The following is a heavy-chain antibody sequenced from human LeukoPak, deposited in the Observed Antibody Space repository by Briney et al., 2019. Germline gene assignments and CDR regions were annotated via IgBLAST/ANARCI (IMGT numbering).Heavy chain of an antibody. D-gene: IGHD3-10*01. CDR1: GFTFSSRDW. CDR2: IKQDGSEK. Sequence: GGSLRLSCVASGFTFSSRDWMTWVRQAPGKGLEWVANIKQDGSEKNYVDSVKGRFTISRDNAKNSVDLQMNSLRVEDTAVYYCARRRLRTYYYGSGSDVAFDYWGQGTLVTVSS. CDR3: ARRRLRTYYYGSGSDVAFDY. J-gene: IGHJ4*02. V-gene: IGHV3-7*01.